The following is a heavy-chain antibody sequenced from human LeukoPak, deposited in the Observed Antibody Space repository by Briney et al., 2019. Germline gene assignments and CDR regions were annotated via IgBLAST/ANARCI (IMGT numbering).Heavy chain of an antibody. CDR3: AKGEPGPLAVAGRSYYYYGMDV. V-gene: IGHV3-30*18. CDR2: ISYDGSDK. D-gene: IGHD6-19*01. CDR1: GFTFSSYG. Sequence: GGSLTLSCAASGFTFSSYGMHWVRQAPGKGLEWVAVISYDGSDKYYADSVKGRFTISRDNSKNTLYLQMNSLRAEDTAVYYCAKGEPGPLAVAGRSYYYYGMDVWGQGTTVTVSS. J-gene: IGHJ6*02.